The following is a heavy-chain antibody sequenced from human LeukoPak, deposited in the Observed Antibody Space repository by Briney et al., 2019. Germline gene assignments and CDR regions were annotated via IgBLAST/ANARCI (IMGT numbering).Heavy chain of an antibody. J-gene: IGHJ4*02. CDR2: IRYDGSNK. D-gene: IGHD5-18*01. CDR1: GFTFSSYG. Sequence: GGSLRLSCAASGFTFSSYGMHWVRQAPGKGLEWVAFIRYDGSNKYYADSVKGRSTISRDNSKNTLYLQMNSLRAEDTAVYYCAKGAGYSYGYEVDYWGQGTLVTVSS. CDR3: AKGAGYSYGYEVDY. V-gene: IGHV3-30*02.